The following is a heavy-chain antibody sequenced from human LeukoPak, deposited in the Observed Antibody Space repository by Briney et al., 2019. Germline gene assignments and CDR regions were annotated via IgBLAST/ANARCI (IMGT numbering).Heavy chain of an antibody. Sequence: GGSLRLSCAPSGFTFTNYAMSWVRQAPGKGLEWVSSITGSGDSAYYADSVKGRFTISRDNSKDTLYLQMNSLRAEDTAVYYCAKDGDFDYWGQGTLVTVSS. D-gene: IGHD2-15*01. J-gene: IGHJ4*02. V-gene: IGHV3-23*01. CDR3: AKDGDFDY. CDR2: ITGSGDSA. CDR1: GFTFTNYA.